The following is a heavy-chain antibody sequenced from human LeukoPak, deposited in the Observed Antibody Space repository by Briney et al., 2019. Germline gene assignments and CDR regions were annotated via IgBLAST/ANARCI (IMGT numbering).Heavy chain of an antibody. D-gene: IGHD6-13*01. CDR3: ARGAEGIAASDSSFDY. J-gene: IGHJ4*02. V-gene: IGHV3-21*01. Sequence: PGGSLRLSCAASGFTFSSHSMNWVRQAPGKGLEWVSSISTSSSYIHYADSMKGRITISRDNAKKLLYPQVNSLRAEDTAVYYCARGAEGIAASDSSFDYWGQGTLVSVSS. CDR1: GFTFSSHS. CDR2: ISTSSSYI.